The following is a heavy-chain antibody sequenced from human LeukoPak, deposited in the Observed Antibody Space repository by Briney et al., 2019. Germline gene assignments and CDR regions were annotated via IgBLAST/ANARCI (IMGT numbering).Heavy chain of an antibody. V-gene: IGHV5-10-1*01. CDR3: ARLPYSSGWYEDY. J-gene: IGHJ4*02. Sequence: GESLKISCKGSGYSFTSYWISWVRQMPGKGLEWMGRIDPSDSYTNSSPSFQGHVTISADKSISTAYLQWSSLKASATAMYYCARLPYSSGWYEDYWGQGTLVTVSS. D-gene: IGHD6-19*01. CDR1: GYSFTSYW. CDR2: IDPSDSYT.